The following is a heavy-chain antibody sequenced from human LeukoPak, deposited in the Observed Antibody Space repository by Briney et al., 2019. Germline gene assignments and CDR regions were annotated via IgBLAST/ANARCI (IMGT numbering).Heavy chain of an antibody. Sequence: GRSLRLSCAASGFTFSSYSMHWVRQAPGKGLEWVAVISYDGANKYYADSVKGRFTISRDNSENMMYLQMNSLRADDTAAYYCARDRDEKRNYYFDFWGQGSLVTVSS. J-gene: IGHJ4*02. CDR1: GFTFSSYS. CDR3: ARDRDEKRNYYFDF. D-gene: IGHD5-24*01. CDR2: ISYDGANK. V-gene: IGHV3-30-3*01.